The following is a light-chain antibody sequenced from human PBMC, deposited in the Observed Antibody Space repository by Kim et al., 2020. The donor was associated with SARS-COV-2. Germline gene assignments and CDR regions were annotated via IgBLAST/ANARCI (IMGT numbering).Light chain of an antibody. J-gene: IGKJ2*01. Sequence: EIVLTQSPATLSVSPGERASLSCRASQSVYSNLAWYQQKPGQAPRRLFYGATTRAPGVLASFSGCGSGTECTLTIISLQSEDFAVYYCQHYNNWPEYTFGQGTKLEI. CDR2: GAT. CDR1: QSVYSN. CDR3: QHYNNWPEYT. V-gene: IGKV3-15*01.